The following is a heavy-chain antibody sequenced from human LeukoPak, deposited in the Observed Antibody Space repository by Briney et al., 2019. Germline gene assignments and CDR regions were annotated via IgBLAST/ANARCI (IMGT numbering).Heavy chain of an antibody. V-gene: IGHV3-20*04. Sequence: GGSLRLSCAASGFTFDDYGMSWVRQAPGKRLEWVSGINWNGGSTGYADSVKGRFTISRDNAKNSLYLQMNSLRAEDTALYYRARGGSYLSAFDIWGQGTMVTVSS. CDR3: ARGGSYLSAFDI. J-gene: IGHJ3*02. CDR2: INWNGGST. D-gene: IGHD1-26*01. CDR1: GFTFDDYG.